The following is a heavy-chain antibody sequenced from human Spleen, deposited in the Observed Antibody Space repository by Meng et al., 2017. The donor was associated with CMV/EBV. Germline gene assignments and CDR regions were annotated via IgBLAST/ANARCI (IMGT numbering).Heavy chain of an antibody. D-gene: IGHD3/OR15-3a*01. CDR2: IFHTGGT. V-gene: IGHV4-38-2*02. CDR1: DYSIGSCYH. CDR3: ARDLSVFWTGFYVNGFGP. J-gene: IGHJ5*02. Sequence: SETLSLTCSVSDYSIGSCYHWNWIRHPPGKGLEWVGSIFHTGGTYYNPSLESRVTISVDTSKNHFSLKVNTLTAADTAVYYFARDLSVFWTGFYVNGFGPWGQGTLVTVSS.